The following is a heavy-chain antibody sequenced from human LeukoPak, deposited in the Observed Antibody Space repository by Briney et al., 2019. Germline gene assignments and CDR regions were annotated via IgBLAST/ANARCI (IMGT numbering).Heavy chain of an antibody. CDR1: RFQFSSYA. D-gene: IGHD3-3*01. Sequence: GGSLRLSCVASRFQFSSYAMSWVRQAPGKGLEWVASIKHDGSEKYYVDSVRGRFTISRDNTMNSLYLQMSSLRAEDTAVYYCATDRGWRASGYYLYYFEYWGQGTLVTYSS. V-gene: IGHV3-7*01. CDR2: IKHDGSEK. CDR3: ATDRGWRASGYYLYYFEY. J-gene: IGHJ4*02.